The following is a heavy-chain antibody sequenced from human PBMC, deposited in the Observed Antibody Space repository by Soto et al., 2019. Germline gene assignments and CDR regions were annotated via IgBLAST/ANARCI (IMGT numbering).Heavy chain of an antibody. J-gene: IGHJ4*02. CDR2: IYYSGST. CDR1: GGSISSSSYY. Sequence: SETLSLTCTVSGGSISSSSYYWGWVRQPPGKGLEWIGSIYYSGSTYYNPSLKSRVTISVDTSKHQFSLKLSSVTAADTAVYYCARHAVHSSEFTDYWGQGTLVTVS. D-gene: IGHD6-19*01. V-gene: IGHV4-39*01. CDR3: ARHAVHSSEFTDY.